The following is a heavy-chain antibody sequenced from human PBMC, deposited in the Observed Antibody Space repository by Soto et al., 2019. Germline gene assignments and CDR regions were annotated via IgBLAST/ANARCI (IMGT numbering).Heavy chain of an antibody. CDR3: SKSLHAYAVFFDY. V-gene: IGHV3-23*01. D-gene: IGHD2-2*01. CDR2: MSGSGAST. CDR1: GFTFSSYA. Sequence: HPGGSLRLSCAASGFTFSSYAMSWVRQAPGKGLEWVSTMSGSGASTYYADSVKGRFTISRDNSKNTLYLQMNNLRPEDTAVYYCSKSLHAYAVFFDYWGQGTLVTVSS. J-gene: IGHJ4*02.